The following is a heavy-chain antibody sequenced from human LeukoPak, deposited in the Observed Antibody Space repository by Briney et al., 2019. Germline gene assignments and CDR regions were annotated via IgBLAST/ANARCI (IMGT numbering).Heavy chain of an antibody. CDR3: ARRNHYFYYMDV. CDR2: IFPSGSA. CDR1: GGSISSYY. J-gene: IGHJ6*03. D-gene: IGHD1-14*01. Sequence: SETLSLTCTVSGGSISSYYWSWIRQSPVKGLEWLGYIFPSGSAFYNPSLESRVTISLDTSENQFSLRLSSVTAAETAVYYCARRNHYFYYMDVWGKGTTVTVSS. V-gene: IGHV4-4*09.